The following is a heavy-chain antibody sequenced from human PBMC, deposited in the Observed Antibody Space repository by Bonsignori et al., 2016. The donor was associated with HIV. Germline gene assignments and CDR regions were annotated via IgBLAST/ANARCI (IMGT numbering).Heavy chain of an antibody. J-gene: IGHJ6*03. V-gene: IGHV3-53*01. D-gene: IGHD2-2*01. CDR3: ATGSTSKTPDYYYYMDV. Sequence: VRQAPGKGLEWVSVIYSGGSTYYADSVKGRFTISRDNSKNTLYLQMNSLRAEDTAVYYCATGSTSKTPDYYYYMDVWGKGTTVTVSS. CDR2: IYSGGST.